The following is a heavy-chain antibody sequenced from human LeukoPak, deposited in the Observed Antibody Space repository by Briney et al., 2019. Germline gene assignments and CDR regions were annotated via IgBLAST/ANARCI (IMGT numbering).Heavy chain of an antibody. CDR3: AKDPMVRGVIKYNWFDP. D-gene: IGHD3-10*01. Sequence: GGSLRLSCAASGFTFSSYWMSWVRQAPGKGLEWVANIKQDGSEKYYVDSVKGRFTISRDNAKNSLYLQMNSLRAEDTALYYCAKDPMVRGVIKYNWFDPWGQGTLVTVSS. V-gene: IGHV3-7*03. J-gene: IGHJ5*02. CDR2: IKQDGSEK. CDR1: GFTFSSYW.